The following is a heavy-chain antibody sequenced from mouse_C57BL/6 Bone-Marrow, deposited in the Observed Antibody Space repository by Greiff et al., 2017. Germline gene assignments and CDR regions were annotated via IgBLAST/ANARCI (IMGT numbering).Heavy chain of an antibody. D-gene: IGHD2-4*01. CDR2: INPNNGGT. J-gene: IGHJ1*03. CDR3: ARVGLINDWYFDV. Sequence: VQLKQSGPELVKPGASVKIPCKASGYTFTDYNMDWVKQSHGKSLEWIGDINPNNGGTIYNQKFKGKATLTVDKSSSTAYMELRSLTSEDTAVYYCARVGLINDWYFDVWGTGTTVTVSS. V-gene: IGHV1-18*01. CDR1: GYTFTDYN.